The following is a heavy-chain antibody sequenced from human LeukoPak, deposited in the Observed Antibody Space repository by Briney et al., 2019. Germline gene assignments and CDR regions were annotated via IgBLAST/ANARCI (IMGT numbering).Heavy chain of an antibody. CDR3: AKVGGIVVVPAAPLDY. D-gene: IGHD2-2*01. Sequence: GGSLRLSCAASGFTFSSYAMSWVRQAPGKGLEWVSAISGSGGSTYYADSVKGRFTISRDNSKNTLYLQMNSLRAEDTAVYYCAKVGGIVVVPAAPLDYWGQGTLVTVSS. V-gene: IGHV3-23*01. CDR1: GFTFSSYA. CDR2: ISGSGGST. J-gene: IGHJ4*02.